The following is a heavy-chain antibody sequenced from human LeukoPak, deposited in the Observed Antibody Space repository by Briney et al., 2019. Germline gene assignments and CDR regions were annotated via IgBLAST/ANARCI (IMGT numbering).Heavy chain of an antibody. D-gene: IGHD6-6*01. CDR3: ASLPYPDSSSGNWFDP. CDR1: GGSISSGSYY. Sequence: KPSETLSLTCTVSGGSISSGSYYWSWIRQPAGKGLEWIGRIYTSGSTNYNPSLKSRVTISVDTSKNQFSLKLSSVTAADTAVYYCASLPYPDSSSGNWFDPWGQGTLVTVSS. CDR2: IYTSGST. V-gene: IGHV4-61*02. J-gene: IGHJ5*02.